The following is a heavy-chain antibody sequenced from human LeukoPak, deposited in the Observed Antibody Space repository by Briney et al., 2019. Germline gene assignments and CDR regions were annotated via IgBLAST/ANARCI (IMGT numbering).Heavy chain of an antibody. CDR2: IYSGGDT. D-gene: IGHD2-2*01. J-gene: IGHJ4*02. Sequence: PGGSLRLSCATSGFTFSSSDMTWVRQSPGEGLEWVSLIYSGGDTYYADSAKGRFTISRDNSKNTLYLQMNSLRDEDTAVYYCAKDPTVVPAAPGYYFDYWGQGTLVTVSS. CDR3: AKDPTVVPAAPGYYFDY. V-gene: IGHV3-66*01. CDR1: GFTFSSSD.